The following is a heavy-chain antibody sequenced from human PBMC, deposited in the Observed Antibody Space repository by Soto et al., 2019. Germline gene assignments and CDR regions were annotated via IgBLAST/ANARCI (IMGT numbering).Heavy chain of an antibody. CDR3: ARGIFGYYDSSGYLYFDY. Sequence: QVQLVQSGAEVKKPGASVKVSCKASGYTFTSYGISWVRQAPGQGLEWMGWISAYNGNTNYAQKLQGRVTMTTDTSTCTAYMELRSLRSDDTAVYYCARGIFGYYDSSGYLYFDYWGQGTLVTVSS. V-gene: IGHV1-18*01. CDR2: ISAYNGNT. CDR1: GYTFTSYG. J-gene: IGHJ4*02. D-gene: IGHD3-22*01.